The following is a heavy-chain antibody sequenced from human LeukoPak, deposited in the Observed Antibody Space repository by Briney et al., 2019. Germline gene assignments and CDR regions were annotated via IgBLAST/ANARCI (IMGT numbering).Heavy chain of an antibody. D-gene: IGHD3-9*01. J-gene: IGHJ6*02. V-gene: IGHV3-33*01. CDR1: GFTFSSYG. CDR3: ARDYDILTGMDV. CDR2: IWYDGSNK. Sequence: PGGSLRLSCAASGFTFSSYGMHWVRQAPGKGLEWVAVIWYDGSNKYYADSVKGRFTISRDNSKNTLYLQMNSLRAEDTAVYYCARDYDILTGMDVRGQGTTVTVSS.